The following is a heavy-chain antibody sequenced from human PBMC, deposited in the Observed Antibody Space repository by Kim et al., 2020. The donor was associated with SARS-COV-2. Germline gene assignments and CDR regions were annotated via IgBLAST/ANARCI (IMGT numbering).Heavy chain of an antibody. CDR2: ISSSGSTI. CDR1: GFTFSDYY. J-gene: IGHJ6*02. V-gene: IGHV3-11*01. Sequence: GGSLRLSCAASGFTFSDYYMSWIRQAPGKGLEWVSYISSSGSTIYYADSVKGRFTISRDNAKNSLYLQMNSLRAEDTAVYYCARDQEDPQARYYYYYGMDVWGQGTTVTVSS. CDR3: ARDQEDPQARYYYYYGMDV. D-gene: IGHD2-15*01.